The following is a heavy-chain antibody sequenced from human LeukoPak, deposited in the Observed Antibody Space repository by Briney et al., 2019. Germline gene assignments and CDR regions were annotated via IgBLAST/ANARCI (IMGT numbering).Heavy chain of an antibody. J-gene: IGHJ4*02. CDR3: AKSEAVAGTMYYFDY. D-gene: IGHD6-19*01. V-gene: IGHV3-30-3*02. CDR2: ISYDGSNK. CDR1: GFTFSSYA. Sequence: PGGSLRLSCAASGFTFSSYAMHWVRQAPGKGLEWVAVISYDGSNKYYADSVKGRFTISRDNSKNTLYLQMNSLRAEDTAVYYCAKSEAVAGTMYYFDYWGQGTLVTVSS.